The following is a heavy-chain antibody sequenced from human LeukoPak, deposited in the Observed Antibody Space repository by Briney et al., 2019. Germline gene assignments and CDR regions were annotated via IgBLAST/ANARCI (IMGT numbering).Heavy chain of an antibody. CDR3: ARGSWTRTWFDP. CDR2: MNPNSGNT. CDR1: GYTFTSYD. Sequence: ASVKVSCKASGYTFTSYDIYWVREATGQGLEWMGWMNPNSGNTGYAQKFQGRVTMTRNTSISTAYMELSSLRSEDTGVYYCARGSWTRTWFDPWGQGTLVTVSS. V-gene: IGHV1-8*01. J-gene: IGHJ5*02. D-gene: IGHD1-1*01.